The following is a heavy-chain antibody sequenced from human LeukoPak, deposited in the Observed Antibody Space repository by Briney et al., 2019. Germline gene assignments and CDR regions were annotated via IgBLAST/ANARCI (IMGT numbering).Heavy chain of an antibody. J-gene: IGHJ4*02. CDR3: ARDGRGLGNYFDY. Sequence: GGSLRLSCAASGFTFSSYNMNWVRQAPGRGLEWVSYISSSSGTIYYADSVKGRFTISRDNAKNSLYLQMNSLRAEDTAVYYCARDGRGLGNYFDYWGQGTLVTVSS. CDR1: GFTFSSYN. V-gene: IGHV3-48*01. CDR2: ISSSSGTI. D-gene: IGHD3-10*01.